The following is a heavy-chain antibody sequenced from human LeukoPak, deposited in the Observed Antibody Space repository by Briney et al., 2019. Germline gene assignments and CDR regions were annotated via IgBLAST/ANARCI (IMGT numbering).Heavy chain of an antibody. CDR1: GLNFSDYY. CDR3: ARDLSWFDP. J-gene: IGHJ5*02. CDR2: IGSGGESI. Sequence: GGSLRLSCVASGLNFSDYYMSWIRQAPGKGLEWISYIGSGGESIYYADSVKGRFTISRDNAKSSLFLQMNSLRAEDTAVYYCARDLSWFDPWGQGTLVTVSS. V-gene: IGHV3-11*01.